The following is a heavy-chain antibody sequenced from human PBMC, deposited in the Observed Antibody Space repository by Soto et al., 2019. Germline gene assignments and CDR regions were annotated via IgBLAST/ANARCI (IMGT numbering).Heavy chain of an antibody. CDR1: GFTFSSYG. J-gene: IGHJ4*02. CDR3: ARDSNDVWSGPGDY. D-gene: IGHD3-3*01. Sequence: QVQLVESGGGVVQPGRSLRLSCAASGFTFSSYGMHWVRQAPGKGLEWVAVIWYDGSNKYYADSVKGRFTISRDNSKNTLHLQMNSLRAEDTAVYYCARDSNDVWSGPGDYWGQGTLVTVSS. V-gene: IGHV3-33*01. CDR2: IWYDGSNK.